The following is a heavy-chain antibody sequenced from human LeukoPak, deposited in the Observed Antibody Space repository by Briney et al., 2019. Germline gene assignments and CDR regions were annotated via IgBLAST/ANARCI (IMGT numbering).Heavy chain of an antibody. Sequence: GGSLRLSCAASGFTFSTYGMHWVRQAPCKGLEWVAFIRYDGSTKYYIDSVKGRFTVSRDNSKNTLYLQMNSLRAEDTAVYYCAKDRYCSGGSCYEGGLFDYWGQGTLVTVSS. CDR2: IRYDGSTK. CDR3: AKDRYCSGGSCYEGGLFDY. D-gene: IGHD2-15*01. CDR1: GFTFSTYG. V-gene: IGHV3-30*02. J-gene: IGHJ4*02.